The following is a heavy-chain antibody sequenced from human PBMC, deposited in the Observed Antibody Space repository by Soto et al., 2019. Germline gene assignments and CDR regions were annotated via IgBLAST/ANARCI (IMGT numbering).Heavy chain of an antibody. Sequence: QVQLQESGPGLVKPSQTLSLTCTVSGGSISSGGYYWSWIRQHPGKGLEWIGYIYYSGSTYYNPALKSRVTISVDAAKNHFSLKPSSGTAADTAVYFCASRIAVAGREDYWGQGTLVTVSS. V-gene: IGHV4-31*03. CDR3: ASRIAVAGREDY. J-gene: IGHJ4*02. CDR2: IYYSGST. D-gene: IGHD6-19*01. CDR1: GGSISSGGYY.